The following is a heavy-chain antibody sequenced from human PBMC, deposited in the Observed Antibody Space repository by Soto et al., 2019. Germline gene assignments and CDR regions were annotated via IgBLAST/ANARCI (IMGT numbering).Heavy chain of an antibody. Sequence: QVQLVQSGAEVKKPGASVKVSCKASGYTFTSYQMHWLRQAPRQGLEWMGIINPSGGFTSYPQKFQGRVTMTRDTSTSTVYMELSSLRSEDTAVYYCARPYYYGMDVWGQGTTVTVS. V-gene: IGHV1-46*01. J-gene: IGHJ6*02. CDR1: GYTFTSYQ. CDR3: ARPYYYGMDV. CDR2: INPSGGFT.